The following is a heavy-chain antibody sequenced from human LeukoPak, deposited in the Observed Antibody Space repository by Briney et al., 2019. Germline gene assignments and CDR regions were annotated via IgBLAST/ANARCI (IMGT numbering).Heavy chain of an antibody. CDR3: ARDGRRRLDYGDSENWFDP. J-gene: IGHJ5*02. Sequence: SVRVSCKASGGTFSSYAISWVRQAPGQGLEWMGGIIPIFGTANYAQKFQGRVTITADKSTSTAYMELSSLRSEDTAVYYCARDGRRRLDYGDSENWFDPWGQGTLVTVSS. CDR2: IIPIFGTA. D-gene: IGHD4-17*01. V-gene: IGHV1-69*06. CDR1: GGTFSSYA.